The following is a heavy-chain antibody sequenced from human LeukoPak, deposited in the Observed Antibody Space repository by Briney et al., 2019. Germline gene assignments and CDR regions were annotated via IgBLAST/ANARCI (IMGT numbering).Heavy chain of an antibody. CDR3: VRGQTIDY. CDR2: IKSDGTGI. CDR1: GFTFSNYW. D-gene: IGHD3-3*01. J-gene: IGHJ4*02. V-gene: IGHV3-74*01. Sequence: PGGSLRLSCTTSGFTFSNYWMYWVRQAPGKGLMWVSRIKSDGTGITYTDSVEGRFTISRDNAKNTLYLQMNSLRDEDTAVYYCVRGQTIDYWGQGTLATVSS.